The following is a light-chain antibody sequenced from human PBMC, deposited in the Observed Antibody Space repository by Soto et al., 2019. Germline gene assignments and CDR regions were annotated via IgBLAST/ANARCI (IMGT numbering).Light chain of an antibody. V-gene: IGKV3-15*01. CDR2: GAS. Sequence: EIVMTQSPATLSVSPRERATLSCRASQSVSSNLAWYQQKPGQAPRLLIYGASTRATGIPARFSGSGSGTELTLTISSLQSEDFAVYYCQQYNNWPSLTFGGGTKVEIK. J-gene: IGKJ4*01. CDR1: QSVSSN. CDR3: QQYNNWPSLT.